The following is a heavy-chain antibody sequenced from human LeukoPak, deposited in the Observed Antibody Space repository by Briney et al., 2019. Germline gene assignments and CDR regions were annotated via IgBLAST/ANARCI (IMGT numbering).Heavy chain of an antibody. V-gene: IGHV3-23*01. Sequence: RGSLRLSCAASGFTFSSYAMSWVRQAPGKRLEWVSAISGSGGSTYYADSVKGRFTISRDNSKNTLYLQMNSLRAEDTAVYYCAKARNGYGGDFDYWGQGTLVTVSS. J-gene: IGHJ4*02. D-gene: IGHD4-23*01. CDR1: GFTFSSYA. CDR2: ISGSGGST. CDR3: AKARNGYGGDFDY.